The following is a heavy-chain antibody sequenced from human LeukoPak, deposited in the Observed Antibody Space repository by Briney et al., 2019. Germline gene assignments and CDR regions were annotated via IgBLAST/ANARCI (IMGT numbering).Heavy chain of an antibody. J-gene: IGHJ4*02. V-gene: IGHV3-48*01. D-gene: IGHD3-22*01. Sequence: GSLRLSCVASGFTFNKYSMNWVRQAPGKGLQWLSYISGSSRTIYYADSVKGRFAISRDNARNSLYLQMNSLRVEDTAVYYCARDLVALDSFDSSGHFDYWGQGILVTVSS. CDR1: GFTFNKYS. CDR2: ISGSSRTI. CDR3: ARDLVALDSFDSSGHFDY.